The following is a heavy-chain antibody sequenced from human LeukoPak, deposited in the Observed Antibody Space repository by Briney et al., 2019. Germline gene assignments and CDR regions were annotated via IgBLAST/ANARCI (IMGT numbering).Heavy chain of an antibody. CDR3: APSPGYYQSAGLTWIDY. V-gene: IGHV5-51*01. CDR1: GSCFTSYW. Sequence: GASLKISCKGSGSCFTSYWIGWVRQMRGKGLERMGIIYPGDSDTRYNPSFQGQVTISADKSSTTAYLQWSSLKAADTAMYYCAPSPGYYQSAGLTWIDYWGQGTLVTVSS. CDR2: IYPGDSDT. D-gene: IGHD3-22*01. J-gene: IGHJ4*02.